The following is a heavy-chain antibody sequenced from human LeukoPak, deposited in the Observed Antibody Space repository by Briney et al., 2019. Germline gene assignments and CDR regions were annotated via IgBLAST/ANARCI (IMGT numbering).Heavy chain of an antibody. V-gene: IGHV4-4*02. D-gene: IGHD4-17*01. CDR3: ARPNGNYGDTYYFDY. J-gene: IGHJ4*02. Sequence: SGTLSLTCAVSGGSISSSNWWSWVRQPPGKGLEWIGEIYHSGNTNYNPSLKSRVTISVDKSKNQFSLKLSSVTAADTAVYYCARPNGNYGDTYYFDYWGQGTLVTVSS. CDR1: GGSISSSNW. CDR2: IYHSGNT.